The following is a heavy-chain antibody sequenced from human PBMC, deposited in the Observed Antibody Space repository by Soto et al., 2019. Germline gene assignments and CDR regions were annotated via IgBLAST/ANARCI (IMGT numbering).Heavy chain of an antibody. D-gene: IGHD6-19*01. V-gene: IGHV6-1*01. J-gene: IGHJ3*02. Sequence: SQTLSLTCAMSGEGVSCNSAAWNWIRQSPSRGLEWLGRTYYRSKWYNDYAVSVKSRITINPDTSKNQFSLQLNSVTPEDTAVYYCAREVYSSGWYNAFDIWGQGTMVTVSS. CDR1: GEGVSCNSAA. CDR2: TYYRSKWYN. CDR3: AREVYSSGWYNAFDI.